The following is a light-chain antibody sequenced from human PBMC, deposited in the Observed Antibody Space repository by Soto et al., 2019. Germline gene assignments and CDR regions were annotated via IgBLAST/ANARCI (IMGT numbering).Light chain of an antibody. J-gene: IGKJ4*01. CDR1: QSVSSN. CDR2: GAS. CDR3: QQYNDWLT. V-gene: IGKV3-15*01. Sequence: DTVMTQSPATLSVSPGERATLSCRASQSVSSNLAWYQQKPGQAPRLLIYGASTRATGIPARFSGSGSGTEFTVTISSLQSEDCAVYYCQQYNDWLTFGGGTKVEIK.